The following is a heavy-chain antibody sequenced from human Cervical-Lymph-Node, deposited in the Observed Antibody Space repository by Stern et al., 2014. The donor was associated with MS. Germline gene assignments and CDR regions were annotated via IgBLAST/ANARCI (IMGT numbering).Heavy chain of an antibody. Sequence: DQLVESGAEVKKPGSSVKVSCKASGGTFTNYAINWVRQAPGQGLEWMGGITPIFGTVNYAQNFQGRVTITADESTSTAYIEVSSLKSDDTAIYYCTRYTGSFDSWGQGTLVTVSS. J-gene: IGHJ4*02. CDR1: GGTFTNYA. V-gene: IGHV1-69*01. CDR3: TRYTGSFDS. D-gene: IGHD3-10*01. CDR2: ITPIFGTV.